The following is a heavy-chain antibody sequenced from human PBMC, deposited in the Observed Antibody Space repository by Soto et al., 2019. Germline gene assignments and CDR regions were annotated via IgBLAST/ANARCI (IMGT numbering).Heavy chain of an antibody. CDR1: GGSISSGDYY. D-gene: IGHD3-3*01. J-gene: IGHJ5*02. Sequence: ETLSLTCTVSGGSISSGDYYWSWIRQPPGKGLEWIGYIYYSGSTNYNPSLKSRVTISVDTSKNQFSLKLSSVTAADTAVYYCAREFFGAGNWFDPWGQGTLVTVSS. CDR3: AREFFGAGNWFDP. CDR2: IYYSGST. V-gene: IGHV4-61*08.